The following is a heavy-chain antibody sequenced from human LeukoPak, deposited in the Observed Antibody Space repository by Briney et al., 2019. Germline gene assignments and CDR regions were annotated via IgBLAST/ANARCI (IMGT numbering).Heavy chain of an antibody. D-gene: IGHD3-22*01. CDR2: IYTGGST. CDR1: GFTVSSNY. J-gene: IGHJ4*02. V-gene: IGHV3-53*01. CDR3: AKQWGYSKADY. Sequence: GGSLRLSCAVSGFTVSSNYMSWVRQAPGKGLEWVSIIYTGGSTYYADSVKGRFTISRDNSKNTLYLQMNSLRAEDTAVYYCAKQWGYSKADYWGQGTLVTVSS.